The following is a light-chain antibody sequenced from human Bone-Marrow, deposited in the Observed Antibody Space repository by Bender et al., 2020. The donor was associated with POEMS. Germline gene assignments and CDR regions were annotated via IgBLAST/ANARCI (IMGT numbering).Light chain of an antibody. J-gene: IGLJ1*01. CDR1: SLAKQS. Sequence: SYELTQPPSVSVSPGQTARITCSGDSLAKQSAYWYQQKPGQAPVLLIYQDKQRPSGIPARFSGSSSGTTATLTISGVQADDEADYYCQTAHNSGTVYVFGTGTRVTIL. CDR3: QTAHNSGTVYV. CDR2: QDK. V-gene: IGLV3-25*03.